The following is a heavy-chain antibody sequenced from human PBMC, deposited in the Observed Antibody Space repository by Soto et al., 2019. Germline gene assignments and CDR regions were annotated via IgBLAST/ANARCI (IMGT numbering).Heavy chain of an antibody. J-gene: IGHJ4*02. CDR3: ARDRSGSYGAGTYYFDY. Sequence: QVQLQESGPGLVKPSGSLSLTCAVSGGSISSSNWWSWGRQPPGKGLEWIGEIYHSGSTNYNPSLKSRVTISVDKSKNQFSLKLSSVTAADTAVYYCARDRSGSYGAGTYYFDYWGQGTLVTVSS. CDR1: GGSISSSNW. V-gene: IGHV4-4*02. CDR2: IYHSGST. D-gene: IGHD1-26*01.